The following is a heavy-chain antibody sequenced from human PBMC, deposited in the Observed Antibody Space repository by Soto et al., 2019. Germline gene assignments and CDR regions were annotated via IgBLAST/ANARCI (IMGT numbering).Heavy chain of an antibody. V-gene: IGHV4-31*03. CDR3: ARGGIVVVPAANPEGGDYYYGMDV. D-gene: IGHD2-2*01. Sequence: PSETLSLTCTVSGGSISSGGYYWSWIRQHPGKGLEWIGYIYYSGSTYYNPSLKSRVTISVDTSKNQFSLKLSSVTAADTAVYYCARGGIVVVPAANPEGGDYYYGMDVWGQGTRVTVSS. CDR2: IYYSGST. CDR1: GGSISSGGYY. J-gene: IGHJ6*02.